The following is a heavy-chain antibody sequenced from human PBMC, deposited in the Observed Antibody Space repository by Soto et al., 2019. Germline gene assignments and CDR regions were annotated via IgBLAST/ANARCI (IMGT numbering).Heavy chain of an antibody. CDR2: TYYRSKWYN. D-gene: IGHD6-19*01. CDR1: GDSVSRNSAA. J-gene: IGHJ6*02. CDR3: ARDLNKVALAGMRLDV. V-gene: IGHV6-1*01. Sequence: SQTLSLTCAISGDSVSRNSAAWNWIRQSPSRGLEWLGRTYYRSKWYNDYAVSVKSRITINPDTSKNQFSLQLNSVTPEDTAVYYXARDLNKVALAGMRLDVWGQGTTVTVSS.